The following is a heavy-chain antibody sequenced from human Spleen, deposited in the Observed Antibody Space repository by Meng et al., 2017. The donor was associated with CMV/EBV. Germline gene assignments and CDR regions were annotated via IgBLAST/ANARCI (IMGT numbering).Heavy chain of an antibody. CDR3: ARNHETYGGKPSSMDV. CDR2: IIPILGIA. Sequence: SVKVSCKASGYIFTSYGISWVRQAPGQGLEWMGRIIPILGIANYAQKFQGRVTITADKSTSTAYMELSSLRSEDTAVYYCARNHETYGGKPSSMDVWGQGTTVTVSS. D-gene: IGHD4-23*01. CDR1: GYIFTSYG. J-gene: IGHJ6*02. V-gene: IGHV1-69*04.